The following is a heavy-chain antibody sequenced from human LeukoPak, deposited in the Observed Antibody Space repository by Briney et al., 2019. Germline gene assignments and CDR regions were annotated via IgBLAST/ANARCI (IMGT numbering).Heavy chain of an antibody. CDR3: ARGGYYGSGSFPDY. D-gene: IGHD3-10*01. Sequence: SETLPLTCAVYGGSFSGYYWSWIRQPPGKGLEWIGEINHSGSTNYNPSLKSRVTISVDTSKNQFSLKLSSVTAADTAVYYCARGGYYGSGSFPDYWGQGTLVTVSS. J-gene: IGHJ4*02. CDR2: INHSGST. CDR1: GGSFSGYY. V-gene: IGHV4-34*01.